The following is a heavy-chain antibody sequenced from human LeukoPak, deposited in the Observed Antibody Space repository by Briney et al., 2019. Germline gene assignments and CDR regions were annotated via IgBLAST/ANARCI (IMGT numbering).Heavy chain of an antibody. CDR1: GFTFSSYA. Sequence: GGSLRLSCAASGFTFSSYAMSWVRQAPGKGLEWVSAISGSGGSTYYADSVKGRFTISRDNSKNTLYLQINSLRAEDTAVYYCAKDRRVGFMVRGAHFDYWGQGTLVTVSS. CDR3: AKDRRVGFMVRGAHFDY. J-gene: IGHJ4*02. D-gene: IGHD3-10*01. CDR2: ISGSGGST. V-gene: IGHV3-23*01.